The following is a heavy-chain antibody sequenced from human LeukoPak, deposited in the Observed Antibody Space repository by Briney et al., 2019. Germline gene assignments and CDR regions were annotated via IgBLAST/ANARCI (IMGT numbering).Heavy chain of an antibody. D-gene: IGHD6-19*01. CDR1: GFTFSSYD. CDR2: IGTAGDT. V-gene: IGHV3-13*01. Sequence: GGSLRLSCAASGFTFSSYDMHWVRQATGKGLEWVSAIGTAGDTYYPGSVKGRFTISRDNAKNSLYLQMNSLRAEDTALYYCAKDIHPHSSGWYDYWGQGTLVTVSS. J-gene: IGHJ4*02. CDR3: AKDIHPHSSGWYDY.